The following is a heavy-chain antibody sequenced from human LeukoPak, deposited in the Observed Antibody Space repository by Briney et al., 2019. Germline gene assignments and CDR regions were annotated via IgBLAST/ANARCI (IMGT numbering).Heavy chain of an antibody. CDR1: GFTFSDYY. Sequence: GGSLRLSCAASGFTFSDYYMSWIRQASGKGLGWVSYISSSGSTIYYADSVKGRFTISRDDAKNSLYLQMNSLRAEDTAVYYCARAGRRDGYNACDYWGQGTLVTVSS. J-gene: IGHJ4*02. CDR2: ISSSGSTI. V-gene: IGHV3-11*01. CDR3: ARAGRRDGYNACDY. D-gene: IGHD5-24*01.